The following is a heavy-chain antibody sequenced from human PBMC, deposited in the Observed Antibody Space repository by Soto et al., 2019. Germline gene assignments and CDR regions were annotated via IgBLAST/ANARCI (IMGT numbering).Heavy chain of an antibody. V-gene: IGHV3-33*01. D-gene: IGHD6-19*01. J-gene: IGHJ4*02. CDR1: GFTFSSYG. CDR3: ARARTYSSGSYDFDY. CDR2: IWNDGSNK. Sequence: QVQLVESGGGVVQPGWSLRLSCAASGFTFSSYGIHWVRLAPGKGLEWVAVIWNDGSNKHYADSAQGRFTISRDNSKNTLYLQMNSLRAEDTAVYYCARARTYSSGSYDFDYWGQGTLVTVSS.